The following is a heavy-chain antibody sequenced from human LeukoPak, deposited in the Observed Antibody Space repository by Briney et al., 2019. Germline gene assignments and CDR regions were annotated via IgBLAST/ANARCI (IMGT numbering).Heavy chain of an antibody. D-gene: IGHD6-13*01. Sequence: GASVKVSCKASGYTFTSYGISWVRQAPGQGLEWMGWISAYNGKANYAQKLQGRVTMTTDTSTSTAYMELRSLRSDDTAVSYCAKFLYSSSWYLGGDYYYYMDVWGKGTTVTVSS. CDR2: ISAYNGKA. J-gene: IGHJ6*03. CDR3: AKFLYSSSWYLGGDYYYYMDV. CDR1: GYTFTSYG. V-gene: IGHV1-18*01.